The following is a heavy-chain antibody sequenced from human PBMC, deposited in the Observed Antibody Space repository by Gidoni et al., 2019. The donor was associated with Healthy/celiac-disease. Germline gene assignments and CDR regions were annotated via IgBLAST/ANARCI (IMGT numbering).Heavy chain of an antibody. CDR1: GFTVSSNY. CDR2: MYSGGST. V-gene: IGHV3-66*01. D-gene: IGHD3-9*01. CDR3: AREADSIFPMDV. J-gene: IGHJ6*03. Sequence: EVQLVESGGGLVQPGGSLSLSCAASGFTVSSNYMSWVRQAPGKGLEWVSVMYSGGSTYYADSVKGRFTISRDNSKNTLYLQMNSLRAEDTAVYYCAREADSIFPMDVWGKGTTVTVSS.